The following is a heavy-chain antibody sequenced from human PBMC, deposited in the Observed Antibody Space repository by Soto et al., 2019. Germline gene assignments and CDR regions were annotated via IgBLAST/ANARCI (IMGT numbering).Heavy chain of an antibody. CDR3: ARLSRETYLNDAFDI. CDR2: ITPIFGTT. CDR1: GTFKSYA. D-gene: IGHD3-3*02. J-gene: IGHJ3*02. Sequence: QVQLVQSGAEVKKPGSSVKVSCKASGTFKSYAITWVRQAPGQGLEWMGVITPIFGTTNYAQKFQGRVTITADESTSTAYMELRSLRSGDTAVYYCARLSRETYLNDAFDIWGPGTMVTVSS. V-gene: IGHV1-69*01.